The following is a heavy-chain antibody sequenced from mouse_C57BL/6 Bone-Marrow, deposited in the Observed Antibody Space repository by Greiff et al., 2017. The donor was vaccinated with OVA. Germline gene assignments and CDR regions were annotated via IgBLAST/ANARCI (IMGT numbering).Heavy chain of an antibody. CDR3: ARHRDYGSFFDY. J-gene: IGHJ2*01. D-gene: IGHD1-1*01. Sequence: EVQRVESGGDLVKPGGSLKLSCAASGFTFSSYGMSWVRQTPDKRLEWVATISSGGSYTYYPDSVKGRFTISRDNAKNTLYLQMSSLKSEDAAMDYGARHRDYGSFFDYWGQGTTLTVSS. CDR2: ISSGGSYT. CDR1: GFTFSSYG. V-gene: IGHV5-6*01.